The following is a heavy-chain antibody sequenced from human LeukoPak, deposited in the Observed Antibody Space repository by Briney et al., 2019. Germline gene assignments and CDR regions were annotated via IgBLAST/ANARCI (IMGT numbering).Heavy chain of an antibody. CDR1: GFTFSGRW. V-gene: IGHV3-7*03. J-gene: IGHJ5*02. CDR2: INQDGTDK. CDR3: AREIVGTHKSRFDP. D-gene: IGHD1-26*01. Sequence: GGSLRLSCAASGFTFSGRWMSWLRQAPGKGLEWVANINQDGTDKYYVDSVKGRFTISRDDAKNSLYLQMNSLRAEDTAVYYCAREIVGTHKSRFDPWGQGTLVTVSS.